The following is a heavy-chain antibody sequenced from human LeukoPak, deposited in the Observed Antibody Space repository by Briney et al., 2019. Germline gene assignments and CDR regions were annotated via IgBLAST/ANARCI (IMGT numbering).Heavy chain of an antibody. CDR2: INPNSGDT. V-gene: IGHV1-2*02. J-gene: IGHJ3*02. Sequence: ASVKVSCKASGYTFTGYYMHWVRQAPGQGLEWMGWINPNSGDTNYAQKFQGRVTVTRDTSISTAYMELSRLESDDTAVYYCARNLWFGESSDAFDMWGQGTMVTVSS. CDR1: GYTFTGYY. CDR3: ARNLWFGESSDAFDM. D-gene: IGHD3-10*01.